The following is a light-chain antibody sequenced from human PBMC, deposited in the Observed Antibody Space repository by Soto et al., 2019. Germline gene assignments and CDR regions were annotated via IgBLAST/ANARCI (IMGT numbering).Light chain of an antibody. V-gene: IGKV1-6*01. J-gene: IGKJ1*01. CDR3: IQDFISPLT. CDR2: ATS. Sequence: AIQMTQSPSSLSASLGDRVTITCRASQGIRGDLGWYQQKPGKAPKLLISATSTLQSGVPSRFSGRGSGTNFSITITSLQPEDFATYYCIQDFISPLTVGQGTKVEL. CDR1: QGIRGD.